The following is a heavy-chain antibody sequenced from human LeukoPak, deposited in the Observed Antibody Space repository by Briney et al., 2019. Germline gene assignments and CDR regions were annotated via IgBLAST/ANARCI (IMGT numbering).Heavy chain of an antibody. D-gene: IGHD4-17*01. Sequence: PGGALRLSCAASGFTDSSNYMSWVRQAPGKGLEWVSVIYSGGSTYYADSVKGRFTISRDNAKNSLYLQMNSLRAEDTAVYYCARENGDSYFDYWGQGTLVTVSS. V-gene: IGHV3-66*01. CDR1: GFTDSSNY. CDR2: IYSGGST. J-gene: IGHJ4*02. CDR3: ARENGDSYFDY.